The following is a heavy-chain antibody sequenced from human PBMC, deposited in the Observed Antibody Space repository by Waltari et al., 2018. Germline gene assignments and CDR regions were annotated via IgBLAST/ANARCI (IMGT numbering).Heavy chain of an antibody. J-gene: IGHJ4*02. V-gene: IGHV3-23*01. Sequence: DVRLSESGGGLAQPGGSLRLSCVASAFTLSNSAMNWVRQAPGKGLEWVSALVRSGFGTHYADSVKGRFAISRDNAKNTLYLQMNSLRAEDTAVYYCAKCEMYDSGWCAFFRYWGQGTLVTVSS. D-gene: IGHD6-19*01. CDR1: AFTLSNSA. CDR3: AKCEMYDSGWCAFFRY. CDR2: LVRSGFGT.